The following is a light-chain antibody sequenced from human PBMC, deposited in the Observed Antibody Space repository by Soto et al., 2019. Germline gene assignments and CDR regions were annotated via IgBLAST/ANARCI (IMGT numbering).Light chain of an antibody. J-gene: IGKJ5*01. CDR2: GAS. CDR1: QSVSNNY. CDR3: QQYASSPVT. Sequence: ENVFTHSPGTLSLSPWYRSSLSCRSSQSVSNNYLAWHQQRPGQAPRLLIFGASNRATGVPDRFTGSASGTDFTLTISRLQPEDFALYFCQQYASSPVTFGGGTRLEIK. V-gene: IGKV3-20*01.